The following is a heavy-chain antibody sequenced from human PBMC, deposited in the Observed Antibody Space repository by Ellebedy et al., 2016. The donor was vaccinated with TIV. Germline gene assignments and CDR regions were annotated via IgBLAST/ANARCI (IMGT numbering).Heavy chain of an antibody. D-gene: IGHD3-10*01. CDR3: ARDFSLLYYGPGY. J-gene: IGHJ4*02. CDR2: IYYSGST. CDR1: GGSISSSSYY. Sequence: SETLSLTXTVSGGSISSSSYYWGWIRQPPGKGLEWIGSIYYSGSTYYNPSLKSRVTISVDTSKNQFSLKLSSVTAADTAVYYCARDFSLLYYGPGYWGQGTLVTVSS. V-gene: IGHV4-39*07.